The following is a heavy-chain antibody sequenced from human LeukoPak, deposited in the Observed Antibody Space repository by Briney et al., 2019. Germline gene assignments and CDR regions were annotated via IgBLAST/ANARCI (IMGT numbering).Heavy chain of an antibody. Sequence: GGSLRLSCATSGFTFSRYAMSWVRQAPGKGLEWVSTIGGSGDTTYYADSVKGRFTISRDNPKSTLYLQMSSLRAEDTAVYYCAKYARFAREIDYWGQGTLVTVSS. J-gene: IGHJ4*02. V-gene: IGHV3-23*01. D-gene: IGHD3-10*01. CDR2: IGGSGDTT. CDR1: GFTFSRYA. CDR3: AKYARFAREIDY.